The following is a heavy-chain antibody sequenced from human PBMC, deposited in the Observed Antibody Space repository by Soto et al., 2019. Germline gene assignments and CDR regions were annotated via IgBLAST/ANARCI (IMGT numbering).Heavy chain of an antibody. Sequence: QVQLVQSGASVKKPGASVKVSCKASGYTFTGHYLHWVRQAPGQGLEWMGWINPNGGGTHSAQRFQGRVPMTRDSSISTAYMELSSLRSDDTAVYYWAGGGGGRDAVAEVRNWFDPWGQGTLVTVSS. CDR3: AGGGGGRDAVAEVRNWFDP. CDR1: GYTFTGHY. CDR2: INPNGGGT. V-gene: IGHV1-2*02. D-gene: IGHD6-19*01. J-gene: IGHJ5*02.